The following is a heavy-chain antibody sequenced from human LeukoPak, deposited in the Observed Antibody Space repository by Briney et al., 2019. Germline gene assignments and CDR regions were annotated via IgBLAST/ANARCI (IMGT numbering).Heavy chain of an antibody. Sequence: PSETLSLTCAVYGGSFSGYYWSWIRQPPGEGLEWIGEINHSGSTNYNPSLKSRVTISVDTSKNQFSLKLSSVTAADTAVYYCARLPSNYCSSTSCPKYGCSYEHYFDYWGQGTLVTVSS. V-gene: IGHV4-34*01. D-gene: IGHD2-2*01. J-gene: IGHJ4*02. CDR2: INHSGST. CDR1: GGSFSGYY. CDR3: ARLPSNYCSSTSCPKYGCSYEHYFDY.